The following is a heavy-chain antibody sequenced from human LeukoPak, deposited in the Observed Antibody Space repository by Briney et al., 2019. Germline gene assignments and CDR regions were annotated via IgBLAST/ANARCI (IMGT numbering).Heavy chain of an antibody. CDR3: ARDPKSNCGGDCYLDY. CDR1: GFTFSSYS. D-gene: IGHD2-21*02. V-gene: IGHV3-48*04. CDR2: ISSSSSTI. J-gene: IGHJ4*02. Sequence: PGGSLRLSCAASGFTFSSYSMNWVRQAPGKGREWVSYISSSSSTIYYADSVKGRFTISRDNAKNSLYLQMNSLRAEDTAVYYCARDPKSNCGGDCYLDYWGQGTLVTVSS.